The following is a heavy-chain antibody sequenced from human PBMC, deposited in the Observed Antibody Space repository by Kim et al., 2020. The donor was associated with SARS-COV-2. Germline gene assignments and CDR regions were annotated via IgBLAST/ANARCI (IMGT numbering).Heavy chain of an antibody. Sequence: SETLSLTCTVSGGSISSYYWSWIRQPPGKGLEWIGYIYYSGSTNYNPSLKSRVTISVDTSKNQFSLKLSSVTAADTAVYYCARVAGDYYGSGNWFDPWGQGTLVTVSS. J-gene: IGHJ5*02. V-gene: IGHV4-59*01. CDR2: IYYSGST. CDR3: ARVAGDYYGSGNWFDP. CDR1: GGSISSYY. D-gene: IGHD3-10*01.